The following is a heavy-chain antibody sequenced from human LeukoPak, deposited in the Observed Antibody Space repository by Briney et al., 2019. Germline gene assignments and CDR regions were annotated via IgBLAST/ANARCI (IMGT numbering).Heavy chain of an antibody. J-gene: IGHJ4*02. D-gene: IGHD3-22*01. CDR1: GFTFSNAW. Sequence: GGSLRLSCAASGFTFSNAWMSWVRQAPGKGLEWVGRIKSKTDGGTTDYAAPVKGRFTISRDDSKNTLYLQMNSLKTEDTAVYYCTTEYYYDSSGHYYFDYWGQGTLVTVSS. CDR2: IKSKTDGGTT. V-gene: IGHV3-15*01. CDR3: TTEYYYDSSGHYYFDY.